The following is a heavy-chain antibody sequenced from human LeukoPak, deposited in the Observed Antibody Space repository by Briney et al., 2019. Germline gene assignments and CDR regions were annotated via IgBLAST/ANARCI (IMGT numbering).Heavy chain of an antibody. Sequence: SGGSLRLSCAASGFTFSNYWMHWVRQAPGKGLELVANIKQDGSEKYYVDSVKGRFTISRDNAKNSLYLQMNSLRAEDTAVYYCARNQRRLDYWGQGTLVTVSS. J-gene: IGHJ4*02. CDR1: GFTFSNYW. CDR2: IKQDGSEK. CDR3: ARNQRRLDY. D-gene: IGHD1-14*01. V-gene: IGHV3-7*01.